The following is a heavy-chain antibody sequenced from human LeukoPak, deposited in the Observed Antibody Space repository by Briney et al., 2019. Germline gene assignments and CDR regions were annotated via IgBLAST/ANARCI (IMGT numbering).Heavy chain of an antibody. V-gene: IGHV1-69*05. CDR2: IIPIFGTA. CDR1: GGTFSNFA. D-gene: IGHD3-3*01. CDR3: ARQGGITVYGVAQPGGAFDI. J-gene: IGHJ3*02. Sequence: SVKVSCKASGGTFSNFAISWVRQAPGQGLEWLGGIIPIFGTAKYAQKVQGRVAMSTDESKSTAYMELSSLRSEDSAVYYCARQGGITVYGVAQPGGAFDIWGQGTMVTVSS.